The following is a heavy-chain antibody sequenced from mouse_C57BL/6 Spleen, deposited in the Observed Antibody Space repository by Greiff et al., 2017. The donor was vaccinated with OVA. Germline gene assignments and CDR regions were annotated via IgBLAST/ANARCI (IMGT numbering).Heavy chain of an antibody. J-gene: IGHJ3*01. CDR3: ARSGYSNYVFAY. D-gene: IGHD2-5*01. V-gene: IGHV1-82*01. CDR1: GYAFSSSW. CDR2: IYPGDGDT. Sequence: QVQLQQSGPELVKPGASVKISCKASGYAFSSSWMNWVKQRPGKGLEWIGRIYPGDGDTNYNGKFKGKATLTADKSSSTAYMQLSSLTSEDSAVYFCARSGYSNYVFAYWGQGTLVTVSA.